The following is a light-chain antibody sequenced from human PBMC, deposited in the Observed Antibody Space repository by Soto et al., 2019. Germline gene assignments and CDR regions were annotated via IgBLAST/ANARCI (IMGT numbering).Light chain of an antibody. CDR1: SSDVGGYNY. J-gene: IGLJ1*01. CDR3: SSYAGSNNFGV. V-gene: IGLV2-8*01. CDR2: EVS. Sequence: QSVLTQPPSASGSPVQSVTISCTGTSSDVGGYNYVSWYQQHPGEAPKLMIYEVSKRPSGVPDRFSGSKSGNTASLTVSGLQAEDEADYYCSSYAGSNNFGVFGTGTKVTVL.